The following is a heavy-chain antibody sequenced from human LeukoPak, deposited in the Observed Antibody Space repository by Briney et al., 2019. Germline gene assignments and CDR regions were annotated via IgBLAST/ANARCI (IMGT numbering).Heavy chain of an antibody. CDR2: IYHSGTT. CDR3: AGYKNWFLNDH. Sequence: PSETLSLTCDVHGGSFSDYYWSWFRQPPGKGLEWIGEIYHSGTTNYNPSLKSRVTISIDTSTYQFSLKLTSMTAADTAVYYCAGYKNWFLNDHWGQGTLVTVSS. J-gene: IGHJ4*02. D-gene: IGHD3-9*01. CDR1: GGSFSDYY. V-gene: IGHV4-34*01.